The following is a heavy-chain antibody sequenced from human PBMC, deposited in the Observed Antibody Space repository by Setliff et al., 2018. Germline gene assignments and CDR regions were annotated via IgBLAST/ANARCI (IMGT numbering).Heavy chain of an antibody. CDR1: PGSISSHY. D-gene: IGHD3-3*01. CDR2: IYFSGTT. CDR3: AKGAGRHDSVLQFLEWLFPAFDY. J-gene: IGHJ4*02. Sequence: SETLSLTCTVSPGSISSHYWSWIRQPPGKGLEWIGTIYFSGTTNYKPSLQSRTTISIDTSTNQLSLKLSSVTAADTAVYYCAKGAGRHDSVLQFLEWLFPAFDYWGQGTLVTVSS. V-gene: IGHV4-59*11.